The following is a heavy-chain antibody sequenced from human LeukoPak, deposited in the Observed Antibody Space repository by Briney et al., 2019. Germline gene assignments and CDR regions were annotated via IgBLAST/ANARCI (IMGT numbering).Heavy chain of an antibody. CDR1: GFAFSSYS. J-gene: IGHJ4*02. CDR3: ARGLVGATGAYYFDY. CDR2: ISSTSSYI. V-gene: IGHV3-21*01. D-gene: IGHD1-26*01. Sequence: GGSLRLSCAASGFAFSSYSMNWVRQAPGKGLEWVSSISSTSSYIYYADSVKGRFTISRDNAKTSLYLQMNSLRAEDTAAYYCARGLVGATGAYYFDYWGQGTLVTVSS.